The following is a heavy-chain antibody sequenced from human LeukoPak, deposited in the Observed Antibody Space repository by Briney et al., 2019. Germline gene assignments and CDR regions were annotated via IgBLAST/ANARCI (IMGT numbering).Heavy chain of an antibody. CDR3: ARARQQLATFDP. D-gene: IGHD6-13*01. J-gene: IGHJ5*02. Sequence: ASVKVSCKASVYTFTDYYMHWVRQAPGQGLEWMGWNNPSSGGTNYAQKLQGRVTMTTDTSTSTAYMELRSLRSDDTAVYYCARARQQLATFDPWGQGTLVTVSS. CDR2: NNPSSGGT. V-gene: IGHV1-2*02. CDR1: VYTFTDYY.